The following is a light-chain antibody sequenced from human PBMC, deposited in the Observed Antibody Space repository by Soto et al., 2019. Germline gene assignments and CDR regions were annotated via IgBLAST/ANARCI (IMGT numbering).Light chain of an antibody. Sequence: EILLTQSKTTLSFSPGERATLSCRASQNVANYLDWYQQKPGQAPRLLIYGTSKRAADIPDRFSGSGSGTDFTLTISRLEAEDSAVYYCQQYGSSPRTFGQGTKVDIK. CDR2: GTS. V-gene: IGKV3-20*01. CDR3: QQYGSSPRT. J-gene: IGKJ1*01. CDR1: QNVANY.